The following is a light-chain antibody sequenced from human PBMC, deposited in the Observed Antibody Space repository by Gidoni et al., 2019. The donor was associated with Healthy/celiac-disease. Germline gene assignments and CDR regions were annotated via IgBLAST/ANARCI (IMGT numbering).Light chain of an antibody. CDR1: QSVSSSY. Sequence: ETALTQSPGTLSFSPGESATHSCSASQSVSSSYLAWYQQKPGQAPRLLINGASSRATGIPDRFSGSGSGTDFTLTISRLEPEDFAVYYCQQYGSSPRTFGQGTKVEIK. CDR3: QQYGSSPRT. CDR2: GAS. V-gene: IGKV3-20*01. J-gene: IGKJ1*01.